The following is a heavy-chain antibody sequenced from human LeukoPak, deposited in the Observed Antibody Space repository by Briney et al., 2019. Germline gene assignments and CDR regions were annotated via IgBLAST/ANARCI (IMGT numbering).Heavy chain of an antibody. CDR3: ATPGYCSSTSCSSDYYYYMDV. CDR2: IIPIFDTA. V-gene: IGHV1-69*05. J-gene: IGHJ6*03. D-gene: IGHD2-2*01. Sequence: ASVKVSCKASGGTFSSYAISWVRQAPGQGLEWMGGIIPIFDTANYAQKFQGRVTITTDESTSTAYMELSSLRSEDTAVYYCATPGYCSSTSCSSDYYYYMDVWGKGTTVTVSS. CDR1: GGTFSSYA.